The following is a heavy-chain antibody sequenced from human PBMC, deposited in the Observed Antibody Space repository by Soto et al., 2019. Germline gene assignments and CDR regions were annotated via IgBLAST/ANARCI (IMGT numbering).Heavy chain of an antibody. Sequence: QVQLVESGGGVVQPGKSLRLSCVASGFSLNTYGMHWVRQAPGKGLEWVAYISSDERFEFYAESLRGRFTISRDNSKNTLSLQMDSLRSEDTAMYYCTKEADAFEVWGQGTMVTVSS. V-gene: IGHV3-30*18. CDR2: ISSDERFE. CDR1: GFSLNTYG. CDR3: TKEADAFEV. J-gene: IGHJ3*01.